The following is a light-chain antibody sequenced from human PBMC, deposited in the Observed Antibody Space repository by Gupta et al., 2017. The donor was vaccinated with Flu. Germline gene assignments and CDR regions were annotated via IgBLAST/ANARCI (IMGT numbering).Light chain of an antibody. CDR1: QTINNW. CDR3: LQYSTYPWT. V-gene: IGKV1-5*03. Sequence: GDRFIITCRASQTINNWLAWYQQRPGEAPQLLIYRTSDLESEVPSRFSGGGAGTEFTLTISSLQPDDFATYYCLQYSTYPWTFGQGTSVEVK. J-gene: IGKJ1*01. CDR2: RTS.